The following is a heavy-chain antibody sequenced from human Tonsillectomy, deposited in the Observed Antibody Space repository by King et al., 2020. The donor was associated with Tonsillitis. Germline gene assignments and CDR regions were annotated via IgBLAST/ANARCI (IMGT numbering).Heavy chain of an antibody. CDR2: IWYDGSNK. J-gene: IGHJ6*02. CDR3: AREEEVWNCSGGSCDYYNGMDV. V-gene: IGHV3-33*01. Sequence: VQLVESGGGVVQPGRSLRLSCAASGFTFSSYGMHWVRQAPGKGLEWVAGIWYDGSNKYYADSVKGRFTNSRDNSKKTLYLQMNSLRAEDTAVYYCAREEEVWNCSGGSCDYYNGMDVWGQGTTVTVSS. D-gene: IGHD2-15*01. CDR1: GFTFSSYG.